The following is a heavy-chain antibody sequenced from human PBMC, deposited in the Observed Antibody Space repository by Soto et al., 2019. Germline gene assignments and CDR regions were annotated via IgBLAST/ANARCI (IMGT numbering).Heavy chain of an antibody. CDR2: IIPILGIA. Sequence: QVQLVQSGAEVKKPGSSVKVSCKASGGTFSSYTISWVRQAPGQGLEWMGRIIPILGIANYAQKFQGRVTITADKSPSTAYMELSSLRSEDTAVYYCARDGYCRGGSCYSRGWFDPWGQGTLVTVSS. J-gene: IGHJ5*02. D-gene: IGHD2-15*01. CDR3: ARDGYCRGGSCYSRGWFDP. CDR1: GGTFSSYT. V-gene: IGHV1-69*08.